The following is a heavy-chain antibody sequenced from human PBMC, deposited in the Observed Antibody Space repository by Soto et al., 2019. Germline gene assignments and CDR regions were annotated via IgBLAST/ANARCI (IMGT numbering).Heavy chain of an antibody. CDR1: GFTFGTYA. Sequence: EVQLLESGGGLVQPGGSLRLSCAASGFTFGTYAMSWVRQAPGKGLEWVSGISDSGGRTFYADSVKGRLTISRDNSKNTLFPQMNSLRADDTAIYYCARGITSGAGDYFDYWGQGTQVTVSS. CDR3: ARGITSGAGDYFDY. V-gene: IGHV3-23*01. D-gene: IGHD1-26*01. CDR2: ISDSGGRT. J-gene: IGHJ4*02.